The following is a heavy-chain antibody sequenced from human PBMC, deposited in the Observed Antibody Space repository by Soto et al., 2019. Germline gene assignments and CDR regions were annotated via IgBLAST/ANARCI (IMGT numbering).Heavy chain of an antibody. CDR3: ARGGCSGGSCYSRAFDI. CDR2: IGTAGDT. Sequence: GGSLRLSCAASGFTFSSYDMHWVRQATGKGLEWVSAIGTAGDTYYPGSVKGRFTISRENAKNSLYLQMNSLRAGDTAVYYCARGGCSGGSCYSRAFDIWGQGTMVTVSS. J-gene: IGHJ3*02. V-gene: IGHV3-13*01. CDR1: GFTFSSYD. D-gene: IGHD2-15*01.